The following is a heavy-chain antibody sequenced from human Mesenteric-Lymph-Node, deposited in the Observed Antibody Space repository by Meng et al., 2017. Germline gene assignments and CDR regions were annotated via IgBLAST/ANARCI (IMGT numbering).Heavy chain of an antibody. CDR1: GFTFSTHW. V-gene: IGHV3-7*01. CDR3: ARDESSVVSDDWYFDL. J-gene: IGHJ2*01. CDR2: IKEDGSEK. D-gene: IGHD4-23*01. Sequence: GESLKISCAASGFTFSTHWMSWVRQAPGKGLEWVANIKEDGSEKYYVDSVKGRFTISRDNSKNSMYLQMNSLRDEDTAVYYCARDESSVVSDDWYFDLWGRGTLVTVSS.